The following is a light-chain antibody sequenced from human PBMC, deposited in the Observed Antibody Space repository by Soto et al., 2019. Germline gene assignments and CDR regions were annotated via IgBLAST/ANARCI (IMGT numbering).Light chain of an antibody. V-gene: IGKV1-12*01. J-gene: IGKJ1*01. CDR3: QQASAFPRT. CDR2: AAS. Sequence: DIQMTQSPSSLSASVGDRVTITCRASQGIGIWLAWYQHKPGKAPNLLIYAASTLQRGVPSRFSGSGSGTDFSLTISSLQPEDFATYYCQQASAFPRTCGQGTKVEMK. CDR1: QGIGIW.